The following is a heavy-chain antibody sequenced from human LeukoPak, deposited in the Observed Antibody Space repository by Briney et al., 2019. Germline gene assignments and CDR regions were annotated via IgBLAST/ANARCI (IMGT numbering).Heavy chain of an antibody. V-gene: IGHV4-4*07. CDR3: ARGQWLPVFDF. CDR1: GGSISSYY. CDR2: IYTSGST. J-gene: IGHJ4*02. Sequence: ASETLSLTCTVSGGSISSYYWGWIRQPAGKGLEWIGRIYTSGSTNYNPSLKSRVTISVDTSKNHFSLKLSSVTAADTAVYYCARGQWLPVFDFWGQGTLVTVSS. D-gene: IGHD3-22*01.